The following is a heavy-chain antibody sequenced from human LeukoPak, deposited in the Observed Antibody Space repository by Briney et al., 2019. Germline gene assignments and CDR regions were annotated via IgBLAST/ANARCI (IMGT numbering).Heavy chain of an antibody. CDR2: IYYSGRT. V-gene: IGHV4-59*12. CDR3: ARILYSSNIDY. CDR1: GGSISSYY. Sequence: SETLSLTCTVSGGSISSYYWSRIRQPPGKGLECIGTIYYSGRTYYNPSLTSRVTLSVDTSKNQFSLKLNSVTAADTAVYYCARILYSSNIDYWGQGTLVTVSS. J-gene: IGHJ4*02. D-gene: IGHD6-19*01.